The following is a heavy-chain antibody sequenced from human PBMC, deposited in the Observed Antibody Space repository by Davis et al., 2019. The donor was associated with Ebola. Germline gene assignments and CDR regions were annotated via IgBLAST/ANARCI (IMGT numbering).Heavy chain of an antibody. CDR3: AKDKTTVTQYWYFDL. Sequence: GESLKISCAASGFTFSNYVIHWVRQAPGKGLEWVALISYDGSVEFYSDSVKGRFTISRDNAKNTLYLQMNSLRAEDTALYYCAKDKTTVTQYWYFDLWGRGTLVTVSS. CDR2: ISYDGSVE. D-gene: IGHD4-17*01. J-gene: IGHJ2*01. V-gene: IGHV3-30*18. CDR1: GFTFSNYV.